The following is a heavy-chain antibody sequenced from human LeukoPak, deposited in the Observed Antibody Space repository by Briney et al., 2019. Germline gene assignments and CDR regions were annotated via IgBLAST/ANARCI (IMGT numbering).Heavy chain of an antibody. CDR2: INAGNGNT. CDR1: GYTFTSYA. V-gene: IGHV1-3*01. CDR3: AREATRYSSGWFFS. J-gene: IGHJ5*02. Sequence: GASVKVSCKASGYTFTSYAMHWVRQAPGQRLEWMGWINAGNGNTKYSQKFQGRVTVTRDTSASTAYMELSSLRSEDTAVYYCAREATRYSSGWFFSWGQGTLVTVSS. D-gene: IGHD6-19*01.